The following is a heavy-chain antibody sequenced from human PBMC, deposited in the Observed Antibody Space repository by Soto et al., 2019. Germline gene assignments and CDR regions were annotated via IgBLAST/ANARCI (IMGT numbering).Heavy chain of an antibody. V-gene: IGHV1-18*01. CDR1: GFTFSNYG. D-gene: IGHD2-8*01. J-gene: IGHJ6*02. Sequence: ASVKVSCKASGFTFSNYGLNWVRQAPGQGLEWMGWVSANNGHTNCAQNLQGRVSMTTDTSTSTAYMELRGLTFDDTAVYYCARDIESVTAKHFFYYYAMDVWGQGTTVTVSS. CDR3: ARDIESVTAKHFFYYYAMDV. CDR2: VSANNGHT.